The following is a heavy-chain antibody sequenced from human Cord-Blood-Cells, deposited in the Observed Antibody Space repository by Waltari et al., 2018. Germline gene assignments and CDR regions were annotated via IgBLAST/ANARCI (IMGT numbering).Heavy chain of an antibody. CDR2: IYYSGST. Sequence: QLQLQESGPGLVKPSETLSLTCTVSGGSISSSSYYWGWTRQPPGKGLEWIGSIYYSGSTYYNPSLKSRVTISVDTSKNQFSLKLSSVTAADTAVYYCARRQLTGTTPGGAFDIWGQGTMVTVSS. CDR3: ARRQLTGTTPGGAFDI. CDR1: GGSISSSSYY. D-gene: IGHD1-20*01. J-gene: IGHJ3*02. V-gene: IGHV4-39*07.